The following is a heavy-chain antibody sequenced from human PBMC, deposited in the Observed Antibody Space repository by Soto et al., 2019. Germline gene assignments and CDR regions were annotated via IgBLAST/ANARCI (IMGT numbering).Heavy chain of an antibody. D-gene: IGHD6-19*01. CDR2: ISHDGSNA. J-gene: IGHJ4*02. V-gene: IGHV3-30*18. CDR3: AKQGTEVAGTDYFDY. Sequence: QVQLVESGGGVVQPGKSLRLSCAAAGFIFRSYGVHWVRQAPGKGLEWVAVISHDGSNAYYADAVNGRFTISRDNAKNTVYLQMNSLRAEDTAVYYCAKQGTEVAGTDYFDYWGQGALVTVAS. CDR1: GFIFRSYG.